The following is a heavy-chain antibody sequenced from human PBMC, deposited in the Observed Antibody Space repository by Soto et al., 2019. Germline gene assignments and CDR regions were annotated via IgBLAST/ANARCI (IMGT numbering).Heavy chain of an antibody. J-gene: IGHJ4*02. D-gene: IGHD5-12*01. CDR3: AHSNAQFSVDRDFFAY. V-gene: IGHV2-5*02. CDR1: CFSLTSSKVG. CDR2: IYWDDDK. Sequence: SAPTPVNPTQTLALTCTFPCFSLTSSKVGVGVIRQPPGKALEWLALIYWDDDKRYSPSLKSRLTITKDTSKNQVVLTMTNMDPVDTATYYFAHSNAQFSVDRDFFAYWGKGTLVTVSS.